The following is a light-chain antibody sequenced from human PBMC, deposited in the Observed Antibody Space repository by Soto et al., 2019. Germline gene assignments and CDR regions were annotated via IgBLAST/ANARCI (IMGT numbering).Light chain of an antibody. J-gene: IGKJ4*01. Sequence: EVVLTQSPATLSFSPGERATLSCSASQSVSNSLAWYQQKPGQAPRLLIYDASDRATGIPARFSGGGSGIDFTLTISSLEPEDFAVYYCQQRSNRPLTFGEGTKV. CDR1: QSVSNS. CDR2: DAS. V-gene: IGKV3-11*01. CDR3: QQRSNRPLT.